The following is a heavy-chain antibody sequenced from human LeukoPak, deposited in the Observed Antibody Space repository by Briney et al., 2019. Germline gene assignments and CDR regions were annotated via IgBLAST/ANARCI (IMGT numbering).Heavy chain of an antibody. V-gene: IGHV5-51*01. CDR1: GYIFTSNW. Sequence: GESLKISCQGSGYIFTSNWILWVRQPPGKGLEWMGIIYPGDSESRYSPSLQGQVTISADKSISTAYLQWSSLKASDTAMYYCARRHDYHDSSGYIDYWGQGTLVTVSS. CDR2: IYPGDSES. J-gene: IGHJ4*02. D-gene: IGHD3-22*01. CDR3: ARRHDYHDSSGYIDY.